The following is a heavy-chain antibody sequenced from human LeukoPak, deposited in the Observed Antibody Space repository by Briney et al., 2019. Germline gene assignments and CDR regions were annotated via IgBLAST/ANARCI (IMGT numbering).Heavy chain of an antibody. Sequence: PGGSLRLSCAASGFTFDDYGMSWVRQAPGKGPEWVSGINWNGGSTGYADSVKGRFTISRDNAKNSLYLQMNSLRAEDTALYYCARDYGGTGGDAFDIWGQGTMVTVSS. CDR2: INWNGGST. CDR1: GFTFDDYG. V-gene: IGHV3-20*04. J-gene: IGHJ3*02. CDR3: ARDYGGTGGDAFDI. D-gene: IGHD4/OR15-4a*01.